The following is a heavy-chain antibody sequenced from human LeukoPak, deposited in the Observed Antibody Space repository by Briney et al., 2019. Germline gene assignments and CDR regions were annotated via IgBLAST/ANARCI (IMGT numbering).Heavy chain of an antibody. J-gene: IGHJ4*02. Sequence: ASVKVSCKASGYTFTSYGISWVRQAPGQGPEWMGVISPSGGSTIYAQKFQGRVTMTEDTSTDTAYMELSSLRSEDTAVYYCAAGRWGVTMVRGVIRYWGQGTLVTVSS. CDR2: ISPSGGST. CDR1: GYTFTSYG. D-gene: IGHD3-10*01. V-gene: IGHV1-18*01. CDR3: AAGRWGVTMVRGVIRY.